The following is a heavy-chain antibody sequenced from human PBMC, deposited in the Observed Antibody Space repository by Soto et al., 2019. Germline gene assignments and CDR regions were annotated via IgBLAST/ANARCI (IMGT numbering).Heavy chain of an antibody. Sequence: ASVKVSCKASGSTFTSNGFSWVRQAPGQGLEWMGWISAYNGDTNYAQKVQGRVTVTTDTSTSTAYMELRSLRSDDTAVYYCATGRLDYFDYWGQGTLVTVSS. CDR1: GSTFTSNG. V-gene: IGHV1-18*01. CDR2: ISAYNGDT. CDR3: ATGRLDYFDY. D-gene: IGHD3-10*01. J-gene: IGHJ4*02.